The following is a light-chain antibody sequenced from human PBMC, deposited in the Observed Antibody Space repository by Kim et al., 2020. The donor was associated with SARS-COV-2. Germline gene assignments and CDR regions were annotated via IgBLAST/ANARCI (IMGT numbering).Light chain of an antibody. V-gene: IGLV3-21*04. J-gene: IGLJ3*02. Sequence: SYELTQPPSVSVAPGKTVRITCGGKNIGSESVNWYQQKPGQAPVLVIYYDSDRPSGIPERFSGSNSGNTATLTISRVEAGDEADYYCQVWDSSNDHHWVFGGGTKLTVL. CDR3: QVWDSSNDHHWV. CDR1: NIGSES. CDR2: YDS.